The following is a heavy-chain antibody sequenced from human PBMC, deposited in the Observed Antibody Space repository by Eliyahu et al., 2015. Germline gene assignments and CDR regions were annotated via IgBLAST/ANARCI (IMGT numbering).Heavy chain of an antibody. D-gene: IGHD2-15*01. CDR2: IFYXGST. Sequence: QLQLQESGPGLVKPSETLSLTCTVSXXSXXSTYYYWGWIRQPPGKGLEWIGSIFYXGSTYYNPSLKSRVTISVDTSKNQFSLRLSSVTAADTAVYYCARTYCSGGSCYHHFDLWGRGTLVTVSS. CDR1: XXSXXSTYYY. CDR3: ARTYCSGGSCYHHFDL. V-gene: IGHV4-39*01. J-gene: IGHJ2*01.